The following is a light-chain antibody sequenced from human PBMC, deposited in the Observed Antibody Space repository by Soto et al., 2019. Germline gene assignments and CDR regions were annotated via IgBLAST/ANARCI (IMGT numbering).Light chain of an antibody. V-gene: IGKV1-17*03. CDR3: LQHNSSPQT. CDR2: AAS. J-gene: IGKJ1*01. CDR1: QGVSNY. Sequence: DIPMTPSPSAMSASVGDRVTITCRASQGVSNYLAWFQQKPVKVPKSLIYAASSLQSGVPSRFSGSGSATQFPLTISSLQPESLATYYCLQHNSSPQTFGQGTKGEIK.